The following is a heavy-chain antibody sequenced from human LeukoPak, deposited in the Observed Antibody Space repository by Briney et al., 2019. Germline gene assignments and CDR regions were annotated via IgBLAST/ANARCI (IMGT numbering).Heavy chain of an antibody. CDR1: SFTFSSYW. V-gene: IGHV3-21*01. CDR3: ARAPGYRGFLDY. D-gene: IGHD5-18*01. CDR2: ISSSSSYI. J-gene: IGHJ4*02. Sequence: GGSLGLSCAASSFTFSSYWMTWVRQAPGKGLEWVSFISSSSSYIYYVDSVKGRFTISRDNAKNSLYLQMNSLRAEDTAVYYCARAPGYRGFLDYWGQGNLVTVSS.